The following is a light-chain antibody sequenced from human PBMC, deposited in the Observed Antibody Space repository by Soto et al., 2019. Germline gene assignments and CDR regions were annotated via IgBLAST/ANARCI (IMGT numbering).Light chain of an antibody. Sequence: EIVLTQSPGTLSLSPGERATLSCRASQSVSGNQLAWYQQKPGQGPRLLIYAASSRATDIPDRFSGIASGTDFTFIISRLEPEDFGMYYCHQYGSLPHTFGQGTKVESK. CDR1: QSVSGNQ. V-gene: IGKV3-20*01. J-gene: IGKJ2*01. CDR3: HQYGSLPHT. CDR2: AAS.